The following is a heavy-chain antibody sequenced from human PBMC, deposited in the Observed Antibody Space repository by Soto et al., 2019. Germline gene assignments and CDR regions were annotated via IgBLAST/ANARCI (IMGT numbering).Heavy chain of an antibody. CDR1: GNPFSDSS. CDR3: ARDLGGYDLYGPDT. J-gene: IGHJ5*02. V-gene: IGHV1-2*02. Sequence: QVQLVQSGAEVRKPGASVNVSCKASGNPFSDSSMHWVRQAPGQGLEWMGWINLNSGDTYYAQNFHGRVTLTWDTSIRTAYMDLTRLKSNDTAVYYCARDLGGYDLYGPDTWGQGTLVTVSS. D-gene: IGHD5-12*01. CDR2: INLNSGDT.